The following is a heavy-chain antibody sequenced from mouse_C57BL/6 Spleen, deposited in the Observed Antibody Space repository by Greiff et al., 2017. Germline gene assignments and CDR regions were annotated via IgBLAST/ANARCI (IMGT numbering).Heavy chain of an antibody. Sequence: QVQLQQPGAELVMPGASVKLSCKASGYTFTSYWMPWVKPRPGQGLEWIGELAPSDSYTNYNQKFKGKSTLHVDTSASTAYMQLSSLTSEDSAVYYCARGSTMITTGDYFDYWGQGTTLTVSS. D-gene: IGHD2-4*01. CDR2: LAPSDSYT. CDR1: GYTFTSYW. CDR3: ARGSTMITTGDYFDY. J-gene: IGHJ2*01. V-gene: IGHV1-69*01.